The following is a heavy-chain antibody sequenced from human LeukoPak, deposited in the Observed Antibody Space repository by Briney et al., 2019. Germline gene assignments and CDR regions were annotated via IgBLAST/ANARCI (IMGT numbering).Heavy chain of an antibody. J-gene: IGHJ4*02. D-gene: IGHD2-2*01. CDR2: IYYSGST. V-gene: IGHV4-59*01. CDR1: GGSIGSYY. CDR3: ARRDCSSASCSFDY. Sequence: SETLSLTCTVSGGSIGSYYWSWIRQPPGKGLEWIGYIYYSGSTNYNPSLKSRVTISIDTSKNQFSLKLSSVTAADTAVYYCARRDCSSASCSFDYWGQGTLVTVS.